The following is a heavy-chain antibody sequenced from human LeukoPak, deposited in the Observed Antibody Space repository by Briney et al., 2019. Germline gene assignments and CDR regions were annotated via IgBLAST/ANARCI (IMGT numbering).Heavy chain of an antibody. CDR2: IYYSGST. CDR3: ARGSVPYSSSWYHFDY. Sequence: SETLSLTCIVSVGSISRYYWSWIRQPPGKGLEWVGYIYYSGSTNYNPSLKSRVTISVETSNSQYSLKLSSVPATDTARYYCARGSVPYSSSWYHFDYWGQGTLVTVSS. J-gene: IGHJ4*02. V-gene: IGHV4-59*01. CDR1: VGSISRYY. D-gene: IGHD6-13*01.